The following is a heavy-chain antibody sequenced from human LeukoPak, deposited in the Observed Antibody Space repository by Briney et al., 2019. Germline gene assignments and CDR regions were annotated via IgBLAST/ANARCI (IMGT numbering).Heavy chain of an antibody. J-gene: IGHJ5*02. Sequence: NASETLSLTCTVSGGSISSSSYYWGWIRQPPGKGLEWIGSIYYSGSTYYNPSLKSRVTISVDTSKNQFSLKLSSVTAADTAVYYCARFYVPRGWFDPWGQGTLVTVSS. CDR2: IYYSGST. CDR3: ARFYVPRGWFDP. D-gene: IGHD3-16*01. CDR1: GGSISSSSYY. V-gene: IGHV4-39*07.